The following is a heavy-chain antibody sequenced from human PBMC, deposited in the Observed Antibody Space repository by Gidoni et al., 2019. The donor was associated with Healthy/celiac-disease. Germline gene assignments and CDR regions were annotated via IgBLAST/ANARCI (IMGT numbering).Heavy chain of an antibody. CDR2: IYHSGST. CDR1: RGSISRINW. V-gene: IGHV4-4*02. Sequence: QLQLQESAPGLVKLSGTLSLTCAASRGSISRINWWSWVREPPGKGLEWIGEIYHSGSTNYNPSLKSRVTISVDKSKNQFSLKLSSVTAADTAVYYCAMYYDFWSGYSPIYGMDVWGQGTTVTVSS. D-gene: IGHD3-3*01. J-gene: IGHJ6*02. CDR3: AMYYDFWSGYSPIYGMDV.